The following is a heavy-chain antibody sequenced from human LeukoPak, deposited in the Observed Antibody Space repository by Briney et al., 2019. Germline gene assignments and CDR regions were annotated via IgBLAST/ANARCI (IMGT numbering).Heavy chain of an antibody. CDR2: ISSSSSYI. CDR1: GFTFSSYS. D-gene: IGHD3-10*01. J-gene: IGHJ3*02. CDR3: ARERTYYYGSGDPDAFDI. V-gene: IGHV3-21*01. Sequence: GGSLRLSCAASGFTFSSYSMDWVRQAPGKGLEWVSSISSSSSYIYYADSVKGRFTISRDNAKNSLYLQMNSLRAEDTAVYYCARERTYYYGSGDPDAFDIWGQGTMVTVSS.